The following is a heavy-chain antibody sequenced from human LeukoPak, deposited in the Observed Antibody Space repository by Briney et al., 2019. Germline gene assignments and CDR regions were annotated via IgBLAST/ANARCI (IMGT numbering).Heavy chain of an antibody. J-gene: IGHJ6*02. Sequence: PSQTLSLTCIVSGGSISSGGYYWSWIRQHPGKGLEWIGYIYYSGSTYYNPSLKSRVTISVDTSKNQFSLKLSSVTAADTAVYYCARDPPGTLEYCSGGSCYSFHYGMDVWGQGTTVTVSS. CDR2: IYYSGST. D-gene: IGHD2-15*01. V-gene: IGHV4-31*03. CDR1: GGSISSGGYY. CDR3: ARDPPGTLEYCSGGSCYSFHYGMDV.